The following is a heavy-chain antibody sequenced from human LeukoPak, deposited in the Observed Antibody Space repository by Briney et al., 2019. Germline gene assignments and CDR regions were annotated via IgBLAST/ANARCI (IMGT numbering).Heavy chain of an antibody. V-gene: IGHV3-30*02. J-gene: IGHJ4*02. CDR1: GFTFRTYG. D-gene: IGHD4-11*01. CDR3: AKDWATVTTFDY. Sequence: GGSLRLSCAASGFTFRTYGMHWVRQAPGKGLEWVAVIWYDGSNKYYADSVKGRFTISRDNSKNTLYLQMNSLRAEDTAVYYCAKDWATVTTFDYWGQGTLVTVSS. CDR2: IWYDGSNK.